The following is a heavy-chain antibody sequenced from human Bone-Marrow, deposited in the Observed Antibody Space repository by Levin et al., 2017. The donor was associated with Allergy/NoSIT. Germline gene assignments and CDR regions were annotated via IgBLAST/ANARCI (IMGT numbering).Heavy chain of an antibody. V-gene: IGHV3-7*03. D-gene: IGHD3-16*01. CDR1: FFLFLPSS. J-gene: IGHJ4*02. CDR2: IKQDGTEK. CDR3: ATGGVEKGVHSAY. Sequence: GGFLSLPFFSSFFLFLPSSLSWVRQAPGKGLEWVASIKQDGTEKNYVGSVRGRFTISRDNAKNSLYLHMNSLRADDTAVYFCATGGVEKGVHSAYWGQGTQVTVSS.